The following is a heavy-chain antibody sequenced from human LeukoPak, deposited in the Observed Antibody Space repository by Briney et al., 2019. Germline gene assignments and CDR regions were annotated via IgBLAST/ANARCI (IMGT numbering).Heavy chain of an antibody. CDR1: GYTFTGYY. CDR3: ARDWGRYCSSTSCYGY. D-gene: IGHD2-2*01. V-gene: IGHV1-2*04. J-gene: IGHJ4*02. Sequence: ASVKVSCKASGYTFTGYYMHWVRQAPGQGLEWMGWINPNSGGTNYAQKFQGWVTMTRDTSISTAYMELSRLRSDDTAVYYCARDWGRYCSSTSCYGYWGQGTLVTVSS. CDR2: INPNSGGT.